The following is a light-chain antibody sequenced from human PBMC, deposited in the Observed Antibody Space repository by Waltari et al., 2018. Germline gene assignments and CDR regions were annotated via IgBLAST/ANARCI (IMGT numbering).Light chain of an antibody. V-gene: IGKV2-30*01. Sequence: DVVMTQSPLSLPVALGQAPPISCRSSQSLVSSDGNTYLNWFHQRPGRSPRRLIYKASNRDCGVPDRFSGSGSGTNFTLKISRVEAEDLGVYYCLQSTHWPKTFGQGTKLEIK. CDR3: LQSTHWPKT. CDR1: QSLVSSDGNTY. CDR2: KAS. J-gene: IGKJ2*01.